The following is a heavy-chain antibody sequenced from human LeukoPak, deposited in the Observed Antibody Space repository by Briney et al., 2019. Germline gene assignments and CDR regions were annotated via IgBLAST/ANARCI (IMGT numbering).Heavy chain of an antibody. CDR3: ARDIRGSYYYMDV. CDR2: ISSSSSYI. D-gene: IGHD2-2*02. J-gene: IGHJ6*03. CDR1: GLTFSSYS. V-gene: IGHV3-21*01. Sequence: GGSLRLSCAASGLTFSSYSMNWVRQAPGKGLEWVSSISSSSSYIYYADSVKGRFTISRDNAKNSLYLQMNSLRAEDTAVYYCARDIRGSYYYMDVWGKGTTVTVSS.